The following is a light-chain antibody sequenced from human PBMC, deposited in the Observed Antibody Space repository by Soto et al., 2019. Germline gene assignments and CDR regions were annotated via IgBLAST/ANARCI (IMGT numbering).Light chain of an antibody. CDR2: AAS. V-gene: IGKV1-39*01. Sequence: DIQMPQSPSSLSASVGDRVTITCRASQSISSYLNWYQQKPGKAPKLLIYAASSLQSGVPSRFSGSGSGTDFTLTISSLPTEDFATYYCQQSYSTPYTFGQGTKLEIK. CDR1: QSISSY. J-gene: IGKJ2*01. CDR3: QQSYSTPYT.